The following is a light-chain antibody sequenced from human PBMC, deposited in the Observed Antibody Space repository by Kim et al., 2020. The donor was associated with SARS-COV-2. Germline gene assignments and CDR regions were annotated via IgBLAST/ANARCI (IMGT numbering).Light chain of an antibody. CDR1: AFPKKY. CDR2: KDT. J-gene: IGLJ1*01. Sequence: SYELTQPPSVSVSPGQTARITCSGDAFPKKYVYWYQQKSGQAPVLVMYKDTERPAGIPERISGSTLGNTATLTISGVQAEDEADYYCQSTDSSGTYVFGTGTKVTVL. CDR3: QSTDSSGTYV. V-gene: IGLV3-25*03.